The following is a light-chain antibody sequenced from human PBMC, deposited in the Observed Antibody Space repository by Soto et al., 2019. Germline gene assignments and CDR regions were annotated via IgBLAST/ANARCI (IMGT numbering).Light chain of an antibody. J-gene: IGLJ2*01. V-gene: IGLV2-14*02. CDR2: QVV. CDR3: SSYTSSSPVV. CDR1: SGDVGGYDL. Sequence: QSALTQPASVSGSPGQSITISCTGTSGDVGGYDLVSWYQQHPGKAPKLMIYQVVKRPSGVSNRFSGSQSGNTASLTISGLQAEDEADYYCSSYTSSSPVVFGGGTKLTVL.